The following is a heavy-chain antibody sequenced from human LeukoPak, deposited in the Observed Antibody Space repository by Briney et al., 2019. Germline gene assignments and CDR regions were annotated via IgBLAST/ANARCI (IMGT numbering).Heavy chain of an antibody. CDR2: ISYDGSNK. Sequence: GGSLRLSCAASGFTFSNYGLHWVRQAPGKGLEWVAIISYDGSNKYYADSVKGRFTISRDNSENTLYLQMNSLRAEDTAVYYCAKDLIGNLQIDYWGLGTLVTVSS. V-gene: IGHV3-30*18. D-gene: IGHD1-14*01. CDR1: GFTFSNYG. J-gene: IGHJ4*02. CDR3: AKDLIGNLQIDY.